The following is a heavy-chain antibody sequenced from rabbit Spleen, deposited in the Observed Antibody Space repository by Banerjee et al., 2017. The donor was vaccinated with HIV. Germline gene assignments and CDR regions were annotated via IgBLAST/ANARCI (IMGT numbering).Heavy chain of an antibody. CDR1: GVSFSSNYY. D-gene: IGHD1-1*01. J-gene: IGHJ6*01. Sequence: QSLEESGGDLVKPGASLTLTCTASGVSFSSNYYMCWVRQAPGKGLEWIACIHAGSSNNIYYATWAKGRFTISKTSSTTVTLQMTRLTAADTATYFCARDTSSSFSSYGMDLWGPGTLVTVS. V-gene: IGHV1S40*01. CDR3: ARDTSSSFSSYGMDL. CDR2: IHAGSSNNI.